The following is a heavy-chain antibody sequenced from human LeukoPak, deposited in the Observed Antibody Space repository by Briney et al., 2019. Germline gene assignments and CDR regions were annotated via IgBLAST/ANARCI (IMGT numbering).Heavy chain of an antibody. CDR3: AKQDWAVAWRRWFDP. V-gene: IGHV6-1*01. D-gene: IGHD6-19*01. CDR1: GDSVSINSAA. J-gene: IGHJ5*02. CDR2: TYYRSKWYN. Sequence: SQTLSLTCAISGDSVSINSAAWNWLRQSPSRGLEWLGRTYYRSKWYNDYAVSVKSRITINPDTSKNQFSLQLNSVTPEDTAVYYCAKQDWAVAWRRWFDPWGQGTLVTVSS.